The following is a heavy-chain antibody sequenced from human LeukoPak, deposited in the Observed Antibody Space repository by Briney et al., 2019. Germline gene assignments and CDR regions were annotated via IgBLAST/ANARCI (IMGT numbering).Heavy chain of an antibody. CDR2: INAGDGNT. J-gene: IGHJ4*02. CDR1: GYTFTDYA. V-gene: IGHV1-3*01. D-gene: IGHD6-13*01. CDR3: ARDLYGSTWYIFDY. Sequence: ASVTVSFKASGYTFTDYAIHWVRQAPGQRLEWTGWINAGDGNTKYSQNFQGRVTITRDTSASTTYMDLSSLRSEDTAVYYCARDLYGSTWYIFDYWGQGTLVTVSS.